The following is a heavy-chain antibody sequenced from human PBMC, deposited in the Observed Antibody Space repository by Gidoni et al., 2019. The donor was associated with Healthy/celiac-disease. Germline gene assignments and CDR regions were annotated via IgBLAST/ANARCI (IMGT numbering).Heavy chain of an antibody. Sequence: QVQLRESGPGLVKPSQTLSLTCTVSGASISSGGYYWSWIRQHPGKGLEWIGYIYYSGSTNYNPSLKSRVTISLATSKNQFSLKLTSVTVADTAVYYCARDGYAGSGYSYDWGQGTLVTVSS. CDR3: ARDGYAGSGYSYD. J-gene: IGHJ4*02. V-gene: IGHV4-31*03. CDR1: GASISSGGYY. D-gene: IGHD3-22*01. CDR2: IYYSGST.